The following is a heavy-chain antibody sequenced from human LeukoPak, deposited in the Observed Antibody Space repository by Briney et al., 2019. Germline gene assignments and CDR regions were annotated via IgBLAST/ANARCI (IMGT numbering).Heavy chain of an antibody. CDR3: ARELRIAAEQNWFDP. Sequence: GGSLRLSCAASGFTVSSNYMSWVRQAPGKGLEWVSVIYSGGSTYYSDSVKGRFTISRDNSKNTLYLKMNSLRAEDTAVYYCARELRIAAEQNWFDPWGQGTLVTVSS. CDR2: IYSGGST. D-gene: IGHD6-13*01. V-gene: IGHV3-53*01. CDR1: GFTVSSNY. J-gene: IGHJ5*02.